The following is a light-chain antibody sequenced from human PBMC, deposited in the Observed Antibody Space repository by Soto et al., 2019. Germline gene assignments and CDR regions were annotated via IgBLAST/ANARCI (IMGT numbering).Light chain of an antibody. CDR3: QQRSDWPLT. CDR2: DAS. V-gene: IGKV3-11*01. Sequence: EIVLTQSPTTLSLSPGERATLSCRASQSVSSYFAWYQQKPGQAPRLLISDASTRAAGIPARFSGSGSGTDFTLTISSLEPEDFAVYYCQQRSDWPLTFGGGTKVEIK. J-gene: IGKJ4*01. CDR1: QSVSSY.